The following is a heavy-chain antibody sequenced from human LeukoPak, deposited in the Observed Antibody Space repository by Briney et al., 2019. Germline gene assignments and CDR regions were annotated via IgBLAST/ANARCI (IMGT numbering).Heavy chain of an antibody. J-gene: IGHJ3*02. CDR2: INHSGST. Sequence: SETLSLTCAVYGGSFSVYYWSWIRQPPGKGLEWIGEINHSGSTNYNPSLKSRVTISVDTSKNQFSLKLSSVTAADTAVYYCARRKDSSGFIDAFDIWGQGTMVTVSS. V-gene: IGHV4-34*01. CDR1: GGSFSVYY. CDR3: ARRKDSSGFIDAFDI. D-gene: IGHD3-22*01.